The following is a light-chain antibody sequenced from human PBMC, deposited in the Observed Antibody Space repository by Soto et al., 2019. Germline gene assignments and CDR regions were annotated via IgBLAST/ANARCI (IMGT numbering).Light chain of an antibody. J-gene: IGKJ4*01. V-gene: IGKV1-9*01. Sequence: DIQLTQSPSFLSASVGDRVTITCRASQDISNYLAWYQQEPGKAPKLLIYGAATLQSGVPSRFSGSRSGTEFTLTLTSLQPEDFATYYCQQLNSYPLTFGGGTMVEIK. CDR1: QDISNY. CDR2: GAA. CDR3: QQLNSYPLT.